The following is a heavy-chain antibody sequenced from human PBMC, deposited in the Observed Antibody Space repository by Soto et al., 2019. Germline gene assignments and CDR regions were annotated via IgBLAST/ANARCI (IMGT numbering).Heavy chain of an antibody. Sequence: EVQLLESGGGLVQPGGSLRLSCAASGFAFSSYSMNWVRQAPGKGLEWVSVISGSSVTTYYADSVKGRFTISRDNSKDTLYLQMNSLRAEDTAVYYCAKKGSGPNPYDCWGQGTLVTVSS. CDR3: AKKGSGPNPYDC. V-gene: IGHV3-23*01. CDR1: GFAFSSYS. J-gene: IGHJ4*02. D-gene: IGHD6-19*01. CDR2: ISGSSVTT.